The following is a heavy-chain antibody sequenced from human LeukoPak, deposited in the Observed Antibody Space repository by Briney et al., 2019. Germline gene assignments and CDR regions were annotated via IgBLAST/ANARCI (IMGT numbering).Heavy chain of an antibody. CDR2: IHHSGSA. CDR1: GHSISSNDDY. Sequence: SETLSLICTVSGHSISSNDDYWGWIRQSPGKGLEWIGSIHHSGSAKHNPSLRSRVTISIDTSKNHFSLNLNSLTAADTALYYCARHDHSDFGDPNWFDPWGQGTLVTVSS. D-gene: IGHD4-17*01. CDR3: ARHDHSDFGDPNWFDP. J-gene: IGHJ5*02. V-gene: IGHV4-39*01.